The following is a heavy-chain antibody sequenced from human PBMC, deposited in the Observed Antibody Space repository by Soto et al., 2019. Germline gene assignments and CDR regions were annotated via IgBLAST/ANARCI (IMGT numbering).Heavy chain of an antibody. CDR1: GFTFSNYA. CDR3: ATPGDSINRNKPLDY. Sequence: AGGSLRLSCAASGFTFSNYAMCWVRQAPGKGLEWVSSISVSGGRTFYADSVKGRFTISRDNSRNTLHLQMNSLRAEDTAVYYCATPGDSINRNKPLDYWGQGTLVTVSS. V-gene: IGHV3-23*01. D-gene: IGHD7-27*01. CDR2: ISVSGGRT. J-gene: IGHJ4*02.